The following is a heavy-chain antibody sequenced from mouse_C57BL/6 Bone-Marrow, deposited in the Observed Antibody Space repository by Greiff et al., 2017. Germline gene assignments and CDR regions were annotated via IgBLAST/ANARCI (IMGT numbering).Heavy chain of an antibody. J-gene: IGHJ2*01. Sequence: QVQLQPPGAELVKPGASVKMSCKASGYTFTSYWITWVKQRPGQGLEWIGDIYPGSGRTNYNEKFKSKATLTVDTSSSTAYMQLSSLTSEDSAVYYCARWIWLRRRGYFDYWGQGTTLTVSS. D-gene: IGHD2-2*01. CDR1: GYTFTSYW. CDR3: ARWIWLRRRGYFDY. CDR2: IYPGSGRT. V-gene: IGHV1-55*01.